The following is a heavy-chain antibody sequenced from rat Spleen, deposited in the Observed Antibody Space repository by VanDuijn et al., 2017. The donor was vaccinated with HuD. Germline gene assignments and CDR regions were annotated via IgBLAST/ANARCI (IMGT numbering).Heavy chain of an antibody. CDR2: ISPSGGST. J-gene: IGHJ4*01. D-gene: IGHD1-6*01. Sequence: EVQLVESGGGLVQPGRSLKLSCAASGFTFRNYDMAWVRQAPTKGLEWVASISPSGGSTYYRDSVKGRFTVSRDNAKSTLYLQIDSLRSEDTATYYCTTERVYYGLSYVMDAWGQGASVTVSS. CDR3: TTERVYYGLSYVMDA. V-gene: IGHV5-27*01. CDR1: GFTFRNYD.